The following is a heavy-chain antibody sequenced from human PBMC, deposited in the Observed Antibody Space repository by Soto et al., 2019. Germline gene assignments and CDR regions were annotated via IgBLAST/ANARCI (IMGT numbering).Heavy chain of an antibody. CDR3: AREINCISTSCHRPRWFDP. D-gene: IGHD2-2*01. Sequence: SETLSLTCTVSGGSVSSGSYYWSWIRQPPGKGLEWIGYIYYSGSTNYNPSLKSRVTISVDTSKNQFSLKLSSVTAADTAVYYCAREINCISTSCHRPRWFDPWGQGTLVTVSS. CDR2: IYYSGST. V-gene: IGHV4-61*01. CDR1: GGSVSSGSYY. J-gene: IGHJ5*02.